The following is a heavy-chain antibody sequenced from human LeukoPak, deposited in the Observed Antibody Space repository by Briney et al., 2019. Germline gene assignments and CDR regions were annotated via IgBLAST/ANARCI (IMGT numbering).Heavy chain of an antibody. V-gene: IGHV4-38-2*02. J-gene: IGHJ6*03. D-gene: IGHD5-18*01. Sequence: SETLSLTCTVSGYSISSGYYWGWIRQPPGKGLEWIGSIYHSGSTYYNPSLKSRVTISVDSSKNQFSLKLSSVTAADTAVYYCARTTEGGYTYDYFYYYYMDVWGKGTTVTISS. CDR2: IYHSGST. CDR3: ARTTEGGYTYDYFYYYYMDV. CDR1: GYSISSGYY.